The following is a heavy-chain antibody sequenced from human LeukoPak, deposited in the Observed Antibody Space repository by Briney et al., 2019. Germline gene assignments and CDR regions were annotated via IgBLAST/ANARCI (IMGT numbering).Heavy chain of an antibody. CDR2: IDTSATTI. CDR1: GFTFSDYY. Sequence: GGSLRLSCAASGFTFSDYYMSWIRQAPGRGLEWVSYIDTSATTIYYADSVRGRLTISRDNAKNSLYLQMNSLRAEDTAVYYCARGHYGMDVWGQGTTVTVSS. V-gene: IGHV3-11*01. CDR3: ARGHYGMDV. J-gene: IGHJ6*02.